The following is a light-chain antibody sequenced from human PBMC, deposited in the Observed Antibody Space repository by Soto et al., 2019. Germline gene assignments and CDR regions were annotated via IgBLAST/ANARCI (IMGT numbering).Light chain of an antibody. V-gene: IGKV3-20*01. CDR3: QQYGSSPPIT. CDR2: GAS. J-gene: IGKJ5*01. Sequence: EIVLTQSPGTLSLSPGERATLSCRASQSVSSSYLAWYQQKPGQAPRLLIYGASSRATGIPDRFSGSGSGTDLTITISRLEPEDVAVYYCQQYGSSPPITFGQGTRLEIK. CDR1: QSVSSSY.